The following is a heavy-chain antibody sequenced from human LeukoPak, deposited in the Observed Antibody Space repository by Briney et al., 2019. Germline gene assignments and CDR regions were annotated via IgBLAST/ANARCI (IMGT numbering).Heavy chain of an antibody. CDR2: ISTDGSST. J-gene: IGHJ4*02. D-gene: IGHD6-19*01. CDR1: GFTFSSNW. Sequence: GGSLRLSCAASGFTFSSNWMHWVRQGPGKGLVWVSRISTDGSSTTYADSVKGRFTISRDNTKNTLYLQMNSLRAEDTAVYYCSRASSSVPNLLDYWGQGTLVTVSS. CDR3: SRASSSVPNLLDY. V-gene: IGHV3-74*01.